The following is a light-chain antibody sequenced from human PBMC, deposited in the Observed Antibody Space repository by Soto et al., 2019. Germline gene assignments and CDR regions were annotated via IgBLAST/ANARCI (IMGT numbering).Light chain of an antibody. CDR3: GTWDSGLSAFDV. Sequence: QSVLTQPPSVSAAPGQKVTISCSGSSSNIGNNYVSWYQQLPGTAPKLLIYDNNKRPSGIPDRFSGSKSGTSATLGITGLQTGDEADYYCGTWDSGLSAFDVFGTGTKLTVL. CDR1: SSNIGNNY. V-gene: IGLV1-51*01. CDR2: DNN. J-gene: IGLJ1*01.